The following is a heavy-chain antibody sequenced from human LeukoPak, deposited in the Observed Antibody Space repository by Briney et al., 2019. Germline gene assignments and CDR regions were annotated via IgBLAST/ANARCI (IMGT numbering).Heavy chain of an antibody. D-gene: IGHD5-18*01. Sequence: PGGSLRLSCAASGFTSSSYEMNWVRQAPGKGLEWVSYISSSGTTIYYADSVKGRFTISRDNAKNSLYLQLNSLRAEDTAIYYCAKGRYNDGFHAFDIWGQGTMVAVSS. J-gene: IGHJ3*02. CDR1: GFTSSSYE. CDR2: ISSSGTTI. V-gene: IGHV3-48*03. CDR3: AKGRYNDGFHAFDI.